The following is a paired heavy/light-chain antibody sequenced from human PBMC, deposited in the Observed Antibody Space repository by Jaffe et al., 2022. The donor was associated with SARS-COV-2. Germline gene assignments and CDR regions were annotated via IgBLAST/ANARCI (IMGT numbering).Light chain of an antibody. CDR3: CSYARSNNWV. CDR2: EGS. J-gene: IGLJ3*02. V-gene: IGLV2-23*01. Sequence: QSALTQPASVSGSRGQSITISCTGTSSDVGSYNLVSWYRQHPGNAPKLMIYEGSKRPSGVSNRFSGSKSGNTASLTISGLQAEDEADYYCCSYARSNNWVFGGGTKLTVL. CDR1: SSDVGSYNL.
Heavy chain of an antibody. CDR2: ISGDGGGT. CDR1: GFIFSSYA. D-gene: IGHD1-26*01. J-gene: IGHJ4*02. CDR3: VKDQSGSFCFDY. Sequence: EVQLVESGGGLVQPGGSLRLSCSASGFIFSSYAMHWVRQAPGKGLEYVSTISGDGGGTAYADSAKGRFAISRDNSKTTMYLQMSSLRAEDTAVYYCVKDQSGSFCFDYWGQGTLVTVSS. V-gene: IGHV3-64D*09.